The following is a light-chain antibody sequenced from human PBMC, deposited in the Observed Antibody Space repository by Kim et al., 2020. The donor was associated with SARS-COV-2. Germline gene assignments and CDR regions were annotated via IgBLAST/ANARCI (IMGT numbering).Light chain of an antibody. J-gene: IGKJ5*01. Sequence: SLSPGDGATRSCRASQSVGDFLAWYQQRPGQAPRLLIYDASKRATGIPARFSGSGSGTDFTLTISTLESEDSAIYYCQRSSWPITFGQGTRLEIK. CDR2: DAS. CDR1: QSVGDF. CDR3: QRSSWPIT. V-gene: IGKV3-11*01.